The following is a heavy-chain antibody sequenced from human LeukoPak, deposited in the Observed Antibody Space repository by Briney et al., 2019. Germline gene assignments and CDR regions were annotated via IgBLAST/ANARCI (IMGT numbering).Heavy chain of an antibody. CDR1: GGSISSYY. D-gene: IGHD2-2*02. CDR2: IYTSGST. J-gene: IGHJ4*02. Sequence: SETLSLTCTVSGGSISSYYWSWIRQPAGKGLEWIGRIYTSGSTNYNPSLKSRVTMSVDTSKNQFSLKLSSVTAADTAVYYCARDSGYCSSTSCYTMVDYWGQGTLVTVSS. V-gene: IGHV4-4*07. CDR3: ARDSGYCSSTSCYTMVDY.